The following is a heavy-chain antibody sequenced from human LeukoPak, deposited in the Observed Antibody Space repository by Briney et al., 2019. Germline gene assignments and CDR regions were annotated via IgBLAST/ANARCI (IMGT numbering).Heavy chain of an antibody. CDR1: GFTFSIYA. J-gene: IGHJ6*03. CDR2: ISGSGGST. V-gene: IGHV3-23*01. CDR3: AKDRIVVKGYYYYYMDV. Sequence: TGGSLRLSCAASGFTFSIYAMSWVRQAPGKGLEWVSAISGSGGSTYYADSVKGRFTISRDNSKNTLYLQMNSLRAEDTAVYYCAKDRIVVKGYYYYYMDVWGKGTTVTVSS. D-gene: IGHD3-22*01.